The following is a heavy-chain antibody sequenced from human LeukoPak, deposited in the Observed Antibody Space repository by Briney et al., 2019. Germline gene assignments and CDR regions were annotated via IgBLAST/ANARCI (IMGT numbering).Heavy chain of an antibody. CDR3: PRGRMGGVFDD. D-gene: IGHD3-16*01. Sequence: GGSLRLSCAASGFTFSSYQMNWVRQAPGKGLEWVSSVSSTGSATYYADSVKGRFTISRDNAKKSLYLQMNSLRVEDTAIYYCPRGRMGGVFDDWGQGTLVTVSS. V-gene: IGHV3-48*03. CDR1: GFTFSSYQ. J-gene: IGHJ4*02. CDR2: VSSTGSAT.